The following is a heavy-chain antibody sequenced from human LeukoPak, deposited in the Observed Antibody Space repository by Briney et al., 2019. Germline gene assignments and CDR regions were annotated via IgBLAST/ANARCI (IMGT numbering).Heavy chain of an antibody. V-gene: IGHV4-39*01. J-gene: IGHJ4*02. CDR3: ARQDYDGYFDY. Sequence: SETLSLTCTVSGGSISSSSYYWGWIRQPPGKGLEWIGSIYYSGSTYYNPSLKSRVTISVDTSKNQFSLKLSSVTAADTAVYYCARQDYDGYFDYWGQGTLVTVSS. CDR2: IYYSGST. D-gene: IGHD4-23*01. CDR1: GGSISSSSYY.